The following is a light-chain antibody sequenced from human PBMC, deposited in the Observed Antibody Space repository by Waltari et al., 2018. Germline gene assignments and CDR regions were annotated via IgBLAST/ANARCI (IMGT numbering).Light chain of an antibody. Sequence: DIQMTQSPSSLSASVGDRVSITCRASQSVSPYLNWYQQKPGKPPRLLIYSASTLQTGVPSRFSGSGSGTDFTLTITNVHPDDFATYYCQQGHSLPYTFGQGTHLEIK. CDR1: QSVSPY. CDR3: QQGHSLPYT. V-gene: IGKV1-39*01. CDR2: SAS. J-gene: IGKJ2*01.